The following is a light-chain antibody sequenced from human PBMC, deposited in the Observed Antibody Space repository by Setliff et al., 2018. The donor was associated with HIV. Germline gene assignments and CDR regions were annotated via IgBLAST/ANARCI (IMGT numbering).Light chain of an antibody. CDR1: NRDVGGGQGY. CDR3: SSYTSSTPLYV. V-gene: IGLV2-14*01. CDR2: EVN. J-gene: IGLJ1*01. Sequence: QSALTQPASVSGSPGQSITISCTGTNRDVGGGQGYVSRYQHFPGKAPKLVIYEVNKRPSGVSSRFSGSKSGNTASLTISGLQAEDEADYYCSSYTSSTPLYVFGTGTKVTVL.